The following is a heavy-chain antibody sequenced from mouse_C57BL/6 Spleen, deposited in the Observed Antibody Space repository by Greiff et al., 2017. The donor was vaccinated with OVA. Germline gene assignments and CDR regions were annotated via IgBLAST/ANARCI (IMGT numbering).Heavy chain of an antibody. CDR2: IYPGNSDT. Sequence: VQLQQSGTVLARPGASVKMSCKTSGYTFTSYWMHWVKQRPGQGLEWIGAIYPGNSDTSYNQKFKGKATLTAVTSASTAYMELSSLTNEDSAVYYCTGDSSGGFDYWGKGTTLTVSS. CDR3: TGDSSGGFDY. J-gene: IGHJ2*01. D-gene: IGHD3-2*02. CDR1: GYTFTSYW. V-gene: IGHV1-5*01.